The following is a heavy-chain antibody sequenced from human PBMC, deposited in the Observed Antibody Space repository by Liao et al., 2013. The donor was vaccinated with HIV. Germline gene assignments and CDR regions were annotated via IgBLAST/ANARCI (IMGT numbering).Heavy chain of an antibody. V-gene: IGHV4-34*01. CDR3: ATSSSGWYLFDY. CDR2: INHSGST. J-gene: IGHJ4*02. CDR1: GGSFSGYY. Sequence: QVQLQQWGAGLLKPSETLSLTCAVYGGSFSGYYWSWIRQPPGKGLEWIGEINHSGSTNYNPSLKSRVTISVDTSKNQFSLKLSSVTAADTAVYYCATSSSGWYLFDYWGQGTLVTVSS. D-gene: IGHD6-19*01.